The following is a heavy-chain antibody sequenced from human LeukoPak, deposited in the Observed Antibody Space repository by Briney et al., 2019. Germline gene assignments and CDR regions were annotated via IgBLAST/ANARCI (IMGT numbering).Heavy chain of an antibody. V-gene: IGHV3-48*03. CDR3: ARGGYGNYYYYMDV. CDR1: GFTFSSYE. D-gene: IGHD5-18*01. CDR2: ISSSGSTI. J-gene: IGHJ6*03. Sequence: GGSLRLSCAASGFTFSSYEMNWVRQAPGKGLEWVSYISSSGSTIYYADSVKGRFTISRDNAKNSLYLQMNSLRAEDTAVYYCARGGYGNYYYYMDVWGKGTTVTVSS.